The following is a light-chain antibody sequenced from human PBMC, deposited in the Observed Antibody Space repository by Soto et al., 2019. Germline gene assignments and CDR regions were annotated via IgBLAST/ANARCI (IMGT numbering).Light chain of an antibody. CDR1: QSVSSNY. CDR2: GAS. CDR3: QQYAYSPRT. Sequence: EIVLTQSPGTLSLSPGERATLSCRASQSVSSNYLAWYQQKPGQAPRLLIYGASSRATGIPDRFSGSGSGTDFTLTIRRLEPEDFAVYYCQQYAYSPRTFGRGTKLEIK. J-gene: IGKJ2*01. V-gene: IGKV3-20*01.